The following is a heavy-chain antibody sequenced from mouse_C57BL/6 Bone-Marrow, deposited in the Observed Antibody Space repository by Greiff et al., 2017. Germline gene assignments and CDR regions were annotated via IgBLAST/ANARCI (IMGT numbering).Heavy chain of an antibody. CDR2: IYPGSGST. CDR1: GYTFTSYW. V-gene: IGHV1-55*01. D-gene: IGHD1-1*01. Sequence: QVQLQQPGAELVKPGASVKMSCKASGYTFTSYWITWVKQRPGQGLEWIGDIYPGSGSTNYNEKFKSKATLTVDTSSSTAYMQLSSLTSEDSAVYYVAREGDYYGSTYYSMGYGGQGTSVTVSS. J-gene: IGHJ4*01. CDR3: AREGDYYGSTYYSMGY.